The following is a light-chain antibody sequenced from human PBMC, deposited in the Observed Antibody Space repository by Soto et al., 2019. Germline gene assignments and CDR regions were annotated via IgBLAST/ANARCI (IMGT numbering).Light chain of an antibody. V-gene: IGLV2-8*01. Sequence: CVLTQPPSASRSPGQTVTISFTGTSSEICGYNYVSWYQQHPGKAPKLMIYEVSKRPSGVPDRFSGSKSGNTASLTVSGLQAEDEADYYCSSYAGSNNPYVFGTGTKVTVL. J-gene: IGLJ1*01. CDR1: SSEICGYNY. CDR2: EVS. CDR3: SSYAGSNNPYV.